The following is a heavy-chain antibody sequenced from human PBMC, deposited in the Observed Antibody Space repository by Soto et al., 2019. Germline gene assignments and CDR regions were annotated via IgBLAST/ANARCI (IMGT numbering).Heavy chain of an antibody. CDR2: INHSGST. CDR3: ARLSRIEADGMCWFYH. Sequence: SGTLSLTCAVYGGSFSGYYWSWIRQPPGKGLEWIGEINHSGSTNYNPSLKSRVTISVDTSKNQFSLNLSSVTAADTAVYYCARLSRIEADGMCWFYHWGQGTLGTVSS. J-gene: IGHJ5*02. D-gene: IGHD6-13*01. V-gene: IGHV4-34*01. CDR1: GGSFSGYY.